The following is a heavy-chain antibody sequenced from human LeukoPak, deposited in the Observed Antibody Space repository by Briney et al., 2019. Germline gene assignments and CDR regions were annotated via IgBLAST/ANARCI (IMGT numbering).Heavy chain of an antibody. CDR3: AKIVGYCSGGSCYSNYFDY. CDR1: GFTFSSYA. CDR2: ISGSGGST. V-gene: IGHV3-23*01. J-gene: IGHJ4*02. Sequence: PGGSLRLSCAASGFTFSSYAMSWVRQAPGKGLEWVSAISGSGGSTYYADSVKGRFTISRDNSKNTLYLQMSSLRAEDTAVYYCAKIVGYCSGGSCYSNYFDYWGQGTLVTVSS. D-gene: IGHD2-15*01.